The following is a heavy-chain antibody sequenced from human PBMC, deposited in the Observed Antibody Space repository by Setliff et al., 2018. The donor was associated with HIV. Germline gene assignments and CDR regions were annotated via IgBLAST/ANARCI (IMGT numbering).Heavy chain of an antibody. Sequence: PGESLTISCKGSGYSFTSYWITWVRQMPGKGLEWMGRIDPSDSYTNYSPSLQGHVTISVDKSISTAYLQWSSLKASDTAMYYCARAYGSGSYYGLGGFDPWGQGTLVTVSS. D-gene: IGHD3-10*01. V-gene: IGHV5-10-1*01. J-gene: IGHJ5*02. CDR2: IDPSDSYT. CDR3: ARAYGSGSYYGLGGFDP. CDR1: GYSFTSYW.